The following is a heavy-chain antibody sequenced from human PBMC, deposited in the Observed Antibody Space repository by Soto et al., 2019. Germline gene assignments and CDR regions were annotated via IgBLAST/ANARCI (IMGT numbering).Heavy chain of an antibody. J-gene: IGHJ4*02. CDR3: ARAYCSSTSCYWGYYFDY. CDR1: GGSIRSYV. V-gene: IGHV4-59*01. Sequence: PSETLSLTCTASGGSIRSYVWCWIRQPPGKGLEWIGYIYYSGSTNYNPSLKSRVTISVDTSKNQFSLKLSSVTAADTAVYYCARAYCSSTSCYWGYYFDYWGQGTLVTVSS. CDR2: IYYSGST. D-gene: IGHD2-2*01.